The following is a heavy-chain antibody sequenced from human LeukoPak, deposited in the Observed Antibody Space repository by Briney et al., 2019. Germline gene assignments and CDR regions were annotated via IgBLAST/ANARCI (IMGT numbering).Heavy chain of an antibody. J-gene: IGHJ5*02. Sequence: GESLKISCKISGYKLTNNWIGWVRQVPGKGLEWMGLIYPGYSDAKYSPSFQGQVTLSVDASISTAYLQLSGLRASDTAIYYCVRFGLTSGLDHWGQGTLVTVSS. V-gene: IGHV5-51*01. D-gene: IGHD6-25*01. CDR1: GYKLTNNW. CDR2: IYPGYSDA. CDR3: VRFGLTSGLDH.